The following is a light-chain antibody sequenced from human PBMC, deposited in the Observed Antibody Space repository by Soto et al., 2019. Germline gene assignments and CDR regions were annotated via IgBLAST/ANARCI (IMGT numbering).Light chain of an antibody. V-gene: IGKV3-20*01. CDR1: QSLSSSY. CDR3: QQYDNSVYT. J-gene: IGKJ2*01. CDR2: SAS. Sequence: EMVLTQSPGTLSLSPGERATLSCRTSQSLSSSYLAWYQQKPGQAPRLLIYSASSRATGIPDRFSGSGSGTDFPLTINRLEPEDFAVYYCQQYDNSVYTFGPGTRLEIK.